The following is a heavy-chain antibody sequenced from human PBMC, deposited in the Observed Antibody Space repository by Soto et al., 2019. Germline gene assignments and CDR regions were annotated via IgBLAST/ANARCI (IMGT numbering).Heavy chain of an antibody. V-gene: IGHV4-39*01. CDR3: GGRTSLAIVQLFVGEISNHNWFDP. D-gene: IGHD3-10*01. Sequence: PSETLSLTCTVSNDSISNPIYYWGWIRQPPGKGLEWIGSIYHTGSSYYNTSLQGRVTISMDKSKNQFSLKLTSVTAADTAIYFCGGRTSLAIVQLFVGEISNHNWFDPWSQGTLVTVSS. J-gene: IGHJ5*02. CDR1: NDSISNPIYY. CDR2: IYHTGSS.